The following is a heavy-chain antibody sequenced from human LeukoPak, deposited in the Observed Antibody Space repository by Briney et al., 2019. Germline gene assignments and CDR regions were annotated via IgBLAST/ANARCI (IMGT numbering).Heavy chain of an antibody. CDR3: ARSAVAGTFLIWFDP. J-gene: IGHJ5*02. D-gene: IGHD6-19*01. Sequence: GASLKISCKGSGYIFTSYWIGWVRPLPGKGLEWMGIIYPGDSDTRYSPSFQGQVTISADKSISTAYLQWSSLKASDTAMYYCARSAVAGTFLIWFDPWGQGTLVTVSS. CDR1: GYIFTSYW. V-gene: IGHV5-51*01. CDR2: IYPGDSDT.